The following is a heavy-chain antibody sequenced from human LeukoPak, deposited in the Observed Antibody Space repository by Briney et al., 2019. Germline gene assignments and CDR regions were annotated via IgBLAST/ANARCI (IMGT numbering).Heavy chain of an antibody. Sequence: GGSLRLSCAASGFTFSSYAMSWVRQAPGKGLEWVASTKPDGSAEYYADSVRGRFTASRDNANNLLYLQMNRLRAEDTAVYYCARDGGLHTNFDYRGLGTLLTVSS. CDR1: GFTFSSYA. CDR2: TKPDGSAE. CDR3: ARDGGLHTNFDY. V-gene: IGHV3-7*01. J-gene: IGHJ4*02. D-gene: IGHD2-15*01.